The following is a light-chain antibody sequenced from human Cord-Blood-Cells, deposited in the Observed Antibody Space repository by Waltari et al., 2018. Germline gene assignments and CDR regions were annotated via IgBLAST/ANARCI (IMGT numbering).Light chain of an antibody. J-gene: IGKJ1*01. CDR1: QSVSIN. CDR3: QQYNNWPPWT. V-gene: IGKV3-15*01. CDR2: GAS. Sequence: EIVMTQSPATLSVSPGQRATLSCRASQSVSINLAWYQQKPGQAARLLIYGASTRATGIPARFSGSGSGTEFTLTISSLQSEDFAVYYCQQYNNWPPWTFGQGTKVEIK.